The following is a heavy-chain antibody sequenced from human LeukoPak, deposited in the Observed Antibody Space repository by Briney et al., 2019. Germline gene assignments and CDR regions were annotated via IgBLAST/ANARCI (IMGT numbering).Heavy chain of an antibody. J-gene: IGHJ6*02. CDR3: ARQSVTTVVTGGMDV. Sequence: SVKVSCKASGFTFTSSAMQWVRQARGQRLEWIGWIVVGSGNTNYAQKFQERVTMTRDTSTSTVYMELSSLRSEDTAVYYCARQSVTTVVTGGMDVWGQGTTVTVSS. CDR1: GFTFTSSA. D-gene: IGHD4-17*01. CDR2: IVVGSGNT. V-gene: IGHV1-58*02.